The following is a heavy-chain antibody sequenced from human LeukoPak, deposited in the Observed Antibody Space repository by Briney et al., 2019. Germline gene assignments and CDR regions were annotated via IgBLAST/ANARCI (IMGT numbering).Heavy chain of an antibody. V-gene: IGHV1-8*01. CDR3: ARRYCSSTSCYQSDAFDI. J-gene: IGHJ3*02. D-gene: IGHD2-2*01. CDR1: GYTFTSYD. Sequence: ASVXXXCXAXGYTFTSYDINWVRQAPGQGLGWMGWMNPNSGNTDYAQKFQGRVTMTRNTSISTAYMELSSLRSEDTAVYYCARRYCSSTSCYQSDAFDIWGQGTMVTVSS. CDR2: MNPNSGNT.